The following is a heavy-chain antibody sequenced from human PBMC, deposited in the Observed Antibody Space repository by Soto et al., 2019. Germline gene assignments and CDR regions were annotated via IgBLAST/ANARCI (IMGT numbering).Heavy chain of an antibody. D-gene: IGHD6-6*01. Sequence: GESLKISCKGSGSSFTSYWIGWVRQMPGKGLEWMGIIYPGDSDTRYSPSFQGQVTISADKSISTAYLQWSSLKASDTAMYYCARRNFSWFPRSSISPNDAFDIWGQGTMVTVSS. CDR1: GSSFTSYW. CDR3: ARRNFSWFPRSSISPNDAFDI. CDR2: IYPGDSDT. J-gene: IGHJ3*02. V-gene: IGHV5-51*01.